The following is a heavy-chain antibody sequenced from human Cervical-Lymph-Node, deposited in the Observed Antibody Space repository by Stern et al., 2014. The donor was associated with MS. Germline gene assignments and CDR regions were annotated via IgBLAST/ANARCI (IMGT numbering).Heavy chain of an antibody. D-gene: IGHD3-10*01. V-gene: IGHV4-30-2*01. CDR2: IYRGGST. CDR1: GGSISSSSYS. Sequence: QLQLQESGSGLVKPSQTLSLTCAVSGGSISSSSYSWSWIRQPPGKGLEWMGYIYRGGSTYYNPSLKSRVTILLDKSKNQFSLRLNSVTAADTAVYYCVGGLRVWGQGTLVTVSS. J-gene: IGHJ4*02. CDR3: VGGLRV.